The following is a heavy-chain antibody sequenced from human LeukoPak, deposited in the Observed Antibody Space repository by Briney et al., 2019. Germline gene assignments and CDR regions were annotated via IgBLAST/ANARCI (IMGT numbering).Heavy chain of an antibody. CDR3: ARGADIVATGDYYYYYYMDV. J-gene: IGHJ6*03. V-gene: IGHV1-69*06. CDR1: VGTFSSYA. Sequence: SVKVSCKSSVGTFSSYAISWVRQAPAQGLEWMGMIISNFGTANYAQKFQGRVTITADKSTSTAYMELSSLRSEDTAVYYCARGADIVATGDYYYYYYMDVWGKGTTVTVS. CDR2: IISNFGTA. D-gene: IGHD5-12*01.